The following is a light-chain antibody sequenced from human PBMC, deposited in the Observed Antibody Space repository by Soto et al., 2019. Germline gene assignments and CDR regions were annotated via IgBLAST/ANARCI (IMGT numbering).Light chain of an antibody. Sequence: QSALTQPASVSGSPGQSIAISCTGTNSNIGYYNYVSWYQLHPGRAPKLIIFDVNNRPSGVSARFSGSKSGNTASLTISGLHPDDEADYYCSSYTASTTLVFGGGTKVTV. V-gene: IGLV2-14*03. CDR3: SSYTASTTLV. J-gene: IGLJ2*01. CDR1: NSNIGYYNY. CDR2: DVN.